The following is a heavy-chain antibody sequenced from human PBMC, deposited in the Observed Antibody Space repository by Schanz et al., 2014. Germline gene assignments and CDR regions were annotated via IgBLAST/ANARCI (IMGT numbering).Heavy chain of an antibody. D-gene: IGHD1-26*01. J-gene: IGHJ4*02. CDR2: IWYDGSNK. CDR1: GFTFSSYG. Sequence: VQLVESGGGLVQPGGSLRLSCAASGFTFSSYGMHWVRQAPGKGLEWVAVIWYDGSNKYYADSVKGRFAISRDKSKNTLCLQMNSLRAEDTAVYYCARDHTTESYYSAGPPIDYWGQGTLLTVSS. CDR3: ARDHTTESYYSAGPPIDY. V-gene: IGHV3-33*01.